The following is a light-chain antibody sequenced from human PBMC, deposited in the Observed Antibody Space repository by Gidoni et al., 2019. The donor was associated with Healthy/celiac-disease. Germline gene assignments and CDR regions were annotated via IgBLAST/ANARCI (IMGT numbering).Light chain of an antibody. J-gene: IGKJ4*01. Sequence: DIQMTQSPSTLSASVGDRVTITCRASQSISSWLAWYQQKPGKDPKLLIYKASSLERGVPSRFSGSGSGTEFTPPISSLQPDDFATYYCQQYNSYSPLTFGGGTKVEIK. CDR2: KAS. V-gene: IGKV1-5*03. CDR1: QSISSW. CDR3: QQYNSYSPLT.